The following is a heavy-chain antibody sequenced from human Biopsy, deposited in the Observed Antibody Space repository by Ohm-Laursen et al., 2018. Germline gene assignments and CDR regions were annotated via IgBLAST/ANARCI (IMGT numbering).Heavy chain of an antibody. Sequence: SDTLSLTCIVSGGYISHYYWTWIRQPAGQGLEWIGRIYITGETDYNPSLKSRVTMSVDSSKKQLSLKLKSVTAADTAIYYCARAPPLIRGVVESWFDPWGQGILVTVSS. J-gene: IGHJ5*02. D-gene: IGHD3-10*01. CDR2: IYITGET. V-gene: IGHV4-4*07. CDR3: ARAPPLIRGVVESWFDP. CDR1: GGYISHYY.